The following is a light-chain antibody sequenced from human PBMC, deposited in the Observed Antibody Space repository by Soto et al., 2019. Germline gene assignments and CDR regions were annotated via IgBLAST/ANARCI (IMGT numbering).Light chain of an antibody. Sequence: QSVLTQPPSVSAAPGQKVTISCSGSNSNIGNNYVSWYQQLPGTAPKILIYDNSQRPSGIPDRFSGSKSGTSATLGITGLQTGDEADYYCGPWDSRLSVVVFGGGTKLTVL. CDR1: NSNIGNNY. V-gene: IGLV1-51*01. CDR2: DNS. J-gene: IGLJ2*01. CDR3: GPWDSRLSVVV.